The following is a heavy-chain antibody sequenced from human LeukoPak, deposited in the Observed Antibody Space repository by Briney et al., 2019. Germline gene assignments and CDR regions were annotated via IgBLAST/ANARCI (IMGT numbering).Heavy chain of an antibody. CDR1: GGSMYNMRRQF. J-gene: IGHJ4*02. D-gene: IGHD1-20*01. V-gene: IGHV4-59*11. Sequence: SETLSLTCTVSGGSMYNMRRQFRGWIRQSPGRGLEWIGFSWGTANYNPSLKSRLTISVDMSKNQFSLHLRSVTAAGTAVYFCARDNFGSLDFWGRGFLVTVSS. CDR2: SWGTA. CDR3: ARDNFGSLDF.